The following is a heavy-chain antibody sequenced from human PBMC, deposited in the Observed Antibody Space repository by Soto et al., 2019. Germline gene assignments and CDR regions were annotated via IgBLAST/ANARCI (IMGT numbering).Heavy chain of an antibody. CDR3: AIGRTSSRFNY. J-gene: IGHJ4*02. Sequence: SETLSHTCAVYGGSNSGYYWSWTRQPPGKGLEWIGEINHSGSTNYNPSLKSRVTISVDTSKNHFSRKLSSVTAAYTAVYYCAIGRTSSRFNYWRQATLVTVSS. CDR1: GGSNSGYY. CDR2: INHSGST. D-gene: IGHD2-2*01. V-gene: IGHV4-34*01.